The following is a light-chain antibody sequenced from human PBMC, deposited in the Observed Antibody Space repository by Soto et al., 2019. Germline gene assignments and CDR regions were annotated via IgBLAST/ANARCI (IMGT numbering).Light chain of an antibody. CDR2: GSS. CDR1: QSVVSSY. V-gene: IGKV3-20*01. J-gene: IGKJ1*01. Sequence: ETLFTQAPATLSLSAFERRNLSCRSSQSVVSSYVAWYQQTPGQAPRLLIYGSSNRATGIPDRFSVSGSGTDFTLTISRLEPEDFAVYYCQQYGHSPWTFGQGTKVDIK. CDR3: QQYGHSPWT.